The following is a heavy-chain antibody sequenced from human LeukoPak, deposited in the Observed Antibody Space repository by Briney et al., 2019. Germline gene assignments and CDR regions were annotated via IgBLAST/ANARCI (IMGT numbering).Heavy chain of an antibody. CDR1: GFTLGSHD. J-gene: IGHJ4*02. D-gene: IGHD5-18*01. CDR3: VREARGYHYTYFDY. V-gene: IGHV3-13*01. Sequence: GGSLRLSCTASGFTLGSHDMHWVRQTTGEGLQWVAAIASGFQIFYAGSVKGRFTVSREDAKKSLYLQMNSLGAGDTAVYYCVREARGYHYTYFDYWGQGTLVTVSS. CDR2: IASGFQI.